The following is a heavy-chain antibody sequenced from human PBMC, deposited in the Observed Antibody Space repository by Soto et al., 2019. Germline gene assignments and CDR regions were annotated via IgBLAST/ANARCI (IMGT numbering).Heavy chain of an antibody. CDR1: GYTFTSYG. CDR2: ISVYNGNT. CDR3: ARADYSGYDLEGFDY. Sequence: QVQLVQSGAEVKKPGASVKVSCKASGYTFTSYGISWVRQAPGQGLEWMGWISVYNGNTNYAQKLQGRVTMTTDTSTSTAYMELRSLRSDDAAVYYCARADYSGYDLEGFDYWGQGTLVTVSS. V-gene: IGHV1-18*04. D-gene: IGHD5-12*01. J-gene: IGHJ4*02.